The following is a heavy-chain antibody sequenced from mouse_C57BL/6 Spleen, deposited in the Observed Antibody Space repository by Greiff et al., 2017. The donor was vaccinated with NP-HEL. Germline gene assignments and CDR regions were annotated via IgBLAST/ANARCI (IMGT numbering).Heavy chain of an antibody. CDR3: AREEAYDGYLGSAY. CDR2: INPGSGGT. V-gene: IGHV1-54*01. Sequence: QVQLQQSGAELVRPGTSVKVSCKASGYAFTNYLIEWVKQRPGQGLEWIGVINPGSGGTNYNEKFKGKATLTADKSSSTAYMQLSSLTSEDSAVYFCAREEAYDGYLGSAYWGQGTLVTVSA. CDR1: GYAFTNYL. D-gene: IGHD2-3*01. J-gene: IGHJ3*01.